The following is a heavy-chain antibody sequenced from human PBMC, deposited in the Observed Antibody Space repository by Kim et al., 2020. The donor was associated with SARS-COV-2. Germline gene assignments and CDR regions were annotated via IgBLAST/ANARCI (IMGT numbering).Heavy chain of an antibody. J-gene: IGHJ4*02. CDR2: IWNDGSNK. V-gene: IGHV3-33*01. Sequence: GGSLRLSCAASGFTFSSYGMHWVRQAPGKGLEWVSVIWNDGSNKYYADSVKGRFTISRDNSKNTLYLQMNSLRAEDTAVYYCARDFGLRYFDWLLGGVGYWGQGTLVTVSS. D-gene: IGHD3-9*01. CDR1: GFTFSSYG. CDR3: ARDFGLRYFDWLLGGVGY.